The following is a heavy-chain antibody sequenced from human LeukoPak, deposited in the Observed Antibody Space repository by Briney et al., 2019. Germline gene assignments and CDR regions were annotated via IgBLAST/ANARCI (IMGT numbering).Heavy chain of an antibody. D-gene: IGHD5-12*01. CDR3: ARESWKDSGYDFGPVFDY. CDR2: MYQSGST. Sequence: SETLSLTCTVSGYSISSGYYWGWIRQPPGKGLEWIGSMYQSGSTYYNPSLKSRVTISVDTSKNQFSLKLRSVTAADTAVYYCARESWKDSGYDFGPVFDYWGQGTLVTVSS. CDR1: GYSISSGYY. J-gene: IGHJ4*02. V-gene: IGHV4-38-2*02.